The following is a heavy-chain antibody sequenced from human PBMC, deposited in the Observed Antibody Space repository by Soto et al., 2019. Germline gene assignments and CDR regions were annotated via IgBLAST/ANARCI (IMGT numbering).Heavy chain of an antibody. CDR1: GGSISSGGYY. Sequence: SETLSLTCTVSGGSISSGGYYWSWIRQHPGKGLEWIGYIYYSGSTYYNPSLKSRVTISVDTSKNQFSLKLSSVTAADTAVYYCAIVYYGDYTNNWFDPWGQGTLVPVSA. CDR3: AIVYYGDYTNNWFDP. V-gene: IGHV4-31*03. D-gene: IGHD4-17*01. J-gene: IGHJ5*02. CDR2: IYYSGST.